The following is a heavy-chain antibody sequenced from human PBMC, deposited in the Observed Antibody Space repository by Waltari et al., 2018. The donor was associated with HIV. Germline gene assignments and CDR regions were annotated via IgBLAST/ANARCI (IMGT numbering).Heavy chain of an antibody. J-gene: IGHJ6*02. CDR3: ARGRTITGTTFYYYGMDV. Sequence: QVQLQQWGAGLLKPSETLSLTCAVYGGSFSGYYWSWIRQPPGKGLEWIGEINHRGSTNCHPSLKSRVTISVDTSKNQFSLKLSSVTAADTAVYYCARGRTITGTTFYYYGMDVWGQGTTVTVSS. CDR1: GGSFSGYY. V-gene: IGHV4-34*01. CDR2: INHRGST. D-gene: IGHD1-7*01.